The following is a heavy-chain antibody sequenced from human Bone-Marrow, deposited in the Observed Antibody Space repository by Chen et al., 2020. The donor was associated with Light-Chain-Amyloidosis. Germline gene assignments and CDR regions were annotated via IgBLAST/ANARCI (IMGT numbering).Heavy chain of an antibody. Sequence: QVQLVQSAAEVKKPGASVKVSCKASGFTFTNYDINWVRQAPGQGLEWMGWMNPNSGNTGYAQKFQGRVTMTRNTSITTAYMELSTLRSEDTAVYYCAIYDSSGFYYFDYWGQVTLVTVSS. D-gene: IGHD3-22*01. CDR3: AIYDSSGFYYFDY. J-gene: IGHJ4*02. CDR2: MNPNSGNT. V-gene: IGHV1-8*01. CDR1: GFTFTNYD.